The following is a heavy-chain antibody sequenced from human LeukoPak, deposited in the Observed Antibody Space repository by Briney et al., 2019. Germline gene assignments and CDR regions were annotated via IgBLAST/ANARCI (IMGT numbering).Heavy chain of an antibody. CDR3: ARHGDPTTVTTWYFDL. D-gene: IGHD4-11*01. V-gene: IGHV5-51*01. Sequence: GESLKISCKGSGYSFTSYWIGWVRQMPGKGLEWMGIIYPGDSDTRYSPSFQGQVTISADKSISTAYPQWSSLKASDTAMYYCARHGDPTTVTTWYFDLWGSGTLVTVSS. J-gene: IGHJ2*01. CDR2: IYPGDSDT. CDR1: GYSFTSYW.